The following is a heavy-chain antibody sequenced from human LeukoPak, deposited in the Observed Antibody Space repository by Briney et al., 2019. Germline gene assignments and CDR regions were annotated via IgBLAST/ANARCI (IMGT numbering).Heavy chain of an antibody. CDR2: IDPSSGCT. CDR3: ARAEDYYGSGSYYFDY. V-gene: IGHV1-46*01. Sequence: GASVKVSCKASGYTFTTYYMHWVRQAPGQGLEWMGIIDPSSGCTNYAQKFQGRVTMTRDTSTSTVYVELRSLRSEDTAVYYCARAEDYYGSGSYYFDYWGQGTLVTVSS. J-gene: IGHJ4*02. CDR1: GYTFTTYY. D-gene: IGHD3-10*01.